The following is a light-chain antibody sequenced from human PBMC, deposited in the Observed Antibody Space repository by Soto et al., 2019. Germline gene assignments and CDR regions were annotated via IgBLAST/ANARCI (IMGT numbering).Light chain of an antibody. Sequence: IVSPQSPSTLSVSPGERSTLSFISSQSVSSNLAWYQQKPGQAPRLLIYGASTRATGIPARFSGSGSGTEFTLTISSLQSEDFAVYYCQQYNNWPPITFGQGTRLEIK. CDR1: QSVSSN. CDR2: GAS. V-gene: IGKV3-15*01. CDR3: QQYNNWPPIT. J-gene: IGKJ5*01.